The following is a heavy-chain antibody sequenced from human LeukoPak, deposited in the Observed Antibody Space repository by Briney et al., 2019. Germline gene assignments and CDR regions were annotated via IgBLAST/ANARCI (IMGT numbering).Heavy chain of an antibody. V-gene: IGHV1-69*13. Sequence: SVKVSCKASGGTCSSYAISWVRQAPGQGLEWLGGIIAIFGTANYAQKFQGRVTITADESTSTAYMELSSLRSEDTAVYYCARDMRTSWFGELSPPIFDYWGQGTLVTVSS. CDR2: IIAIFGTA. CDR3: ARDMRTSWFGELSPPIFDY. J-gene: IGHJ4*02. D-gene: IGHD3-10*01. CDR1: GGTCSSYA.